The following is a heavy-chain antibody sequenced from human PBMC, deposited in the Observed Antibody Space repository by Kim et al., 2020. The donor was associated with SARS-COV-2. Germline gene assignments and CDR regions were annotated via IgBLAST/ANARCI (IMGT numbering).Heavy chain of an antibody. J-gene: IGHJ4*02. Sequence: NSAQKLQGRVTMTTDTSTSTAYMELRSLRSDDTAVYYCARDPQGSGPFDYWGQGTLVTVSS. V-gene: IGHV1-18*01. CDR3: ARDPQGSGPFDY. D-gene: IGHD6-19*01.